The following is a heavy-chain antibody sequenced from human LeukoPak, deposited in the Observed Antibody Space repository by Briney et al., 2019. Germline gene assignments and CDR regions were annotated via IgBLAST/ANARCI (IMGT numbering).Heavy chain of an antibody. V-gene: IGHV3-23*01. D-gene: IGHD1-26*01. CDR2: ISGSGGST. CDR3: AKAPTPGSYYFDY. Sequence: GGSLRLSCAASGFTFSSYAMSWVRQAPGKGLEWVSVISGSGGSTYYAASVKGRFTISRDNSKNTLYLQMNSLRAEDTAIYYCAKAPTPGSYYFDYWGQGTLVTVSS. CDR1: GFTFSSYA. J-gene: IGHJ4*02.